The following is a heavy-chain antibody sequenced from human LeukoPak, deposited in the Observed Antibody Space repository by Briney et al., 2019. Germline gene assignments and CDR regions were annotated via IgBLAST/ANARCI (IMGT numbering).Heavy chain of an antibody. J-gene: IGHJ3*02. V-gene: IGHV4-34*01. CDR1: GGSFSGYY. CDR3: ARVGDTAMAYAFDI. Sequence: AETLSLTCAVYGGSFSGYYWSWIRQPPGKGLEWIGEINHSGSTNYNPSLKSRVTISVDTSKNQFSLKLSSVTAADTAVYYCARVGDTAMAYAFDIWGQGTMVTVCS. D-gene: IGHD5-18*01. CDR2: INHSGST.